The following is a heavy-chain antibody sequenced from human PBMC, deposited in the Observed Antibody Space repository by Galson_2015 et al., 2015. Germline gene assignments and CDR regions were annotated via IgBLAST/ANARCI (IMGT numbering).Heavy chain of an antibody. V-gene: IGHV1-69*06. Sequence: SVKVSCKASGDTFGTYGISWVRQAPGQGLEWMGGIIPTFGTTNYAQRFQGRVTITADISTTTAYMEPSSLRPGDSAVYYCARAHCSGGSCYDYYYYYMDVWGSGTTVTVSS. CDR2: IIPTFGTT. CDR3: ARAHCSGGSCYDYYYYYMDV. D-gene: IGHD2-15*01. CDR1: GDTFGTYG. J-gene: IGHJ6*03.